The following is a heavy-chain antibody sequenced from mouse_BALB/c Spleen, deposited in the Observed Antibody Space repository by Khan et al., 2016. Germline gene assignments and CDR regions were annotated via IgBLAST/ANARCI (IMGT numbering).Heavy chain of an antibody. CDR3: ESSGLERRPYAMDC. CDR2: ILPGSGRT. D-gene: IGHD3-1*01. CDR1: GYTFSSYW. J-gene: IGHJ4*01. V-gene: IGHV1-9*01. Sequence: QVQLQQSGAELMKPGASVKISCKATGYTFSSYWIEWVKQRPGHGLEWIGEILPGSGRTNYNEKFKGKATFTADTSSNTAYMQLSSLTSEDSAVYDCESSGLERRPYAMDCWGQGTSVTVSS.